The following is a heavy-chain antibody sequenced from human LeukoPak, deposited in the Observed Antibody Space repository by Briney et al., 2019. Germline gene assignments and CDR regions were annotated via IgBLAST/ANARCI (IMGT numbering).Heavy chain of an antibody. J-gene: IGHJ3*02. CDR2: IWYGGSNK. V-gene: IGHV3-30*02. CDR3: AKGSYSDAFDI. CDR1: GFTFSSYG. D-gene: IGHD2-15*01. Sequence: GGSLRLSCAASGFTFSSYGMHWVRQAPGKGLEWVAVIWYGGSNKYYADSVKGRFTISRDNSKNTLYLQMNSLRAEDTAVYYCAKGSYSDAFDIWGQGTMVTVSS.